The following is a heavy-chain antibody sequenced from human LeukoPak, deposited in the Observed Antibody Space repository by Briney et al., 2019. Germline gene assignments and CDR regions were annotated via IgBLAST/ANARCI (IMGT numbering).Heavy chain of an antibody. D-gene: IGHD6-13*01. CDR1: GFTFSSYV. CDR2: ISYDGSNK. CDR3: TSDPRQIAAADI. Sequence: GGSLRFSCAASGFTFSSYVMSWVRQAPGKGLEWVAVISYDGSNKYYADSVKGRFTISRDNSKNTLYLQMNSLKTEDTGVYYCTSDPRQIAAADIWGQGTLVTVSS. V-gene: IGHV3-30*03. J-gene: IGHJ4*02.